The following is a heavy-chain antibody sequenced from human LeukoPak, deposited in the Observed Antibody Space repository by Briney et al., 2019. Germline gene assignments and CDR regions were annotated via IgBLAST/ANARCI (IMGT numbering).Heavy chain of an antibody. Sequence: PGGSLRPSCAASGFTVSSNYMSWVRQAPGKGLEWVSVIYSGGSTYYADSVKGRFTISRDNSKNTLYLQMNSLRAEDTAVYYCARDPTAMGPDAFDIWGQGTMVTVSS. CDR2: IYSGGST. D-gene: IGHD5-18*01. CDR3: ARDPTAMGPDAFDI. CDR1: GFTVSSNY. J-gene: IGHJ3*02. V-gene: IGHV3-53*01.